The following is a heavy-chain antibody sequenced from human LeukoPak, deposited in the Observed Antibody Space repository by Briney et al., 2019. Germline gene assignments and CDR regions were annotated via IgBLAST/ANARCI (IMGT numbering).Heavy chain of an antibody. Sequence: PGRSQRLSCAASGFTFSSYGMHWVRQAPGKGLEWVAVISYDGSNKYYADSVKGRFTISRDNSKNTLYLQMNSLRAEDTAVYYCASTVAGTSDYYYGMDVWGQGTTVTVSS. CDR3: ASTVAGTSDYYYGMDV. CDR1: GFTFSSYG. D-gene: IGHD6-19*01. J-gene: IGHJ6*02. V-gene: IGHV3-30*03. CDR2: ISYDGSNK.